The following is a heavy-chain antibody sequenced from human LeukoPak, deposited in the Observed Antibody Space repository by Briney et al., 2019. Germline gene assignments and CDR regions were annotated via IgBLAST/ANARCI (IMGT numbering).Heavy chain of an antibody. Sequence: GGSLRLSCAASGFTFTNYAMTWVRQAPGKGLEWVSRISDTYSATYFTDSVKGRFTISRDNSKNTVYLQLNNLRAEDTAVYFCVRHDSFIPFWGQGTLVTVSS. CDR3: VRHDSFIPF. CDR1: GFTFTNYA. D-gene: IGHD5-18*01. CDR2: ISDTYSAT. V-gene: IGHV3-23*01. J-gene: IGHJ4*02.